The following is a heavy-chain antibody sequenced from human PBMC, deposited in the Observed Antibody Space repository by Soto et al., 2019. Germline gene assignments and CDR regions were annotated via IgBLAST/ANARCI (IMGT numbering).Heavy chain of an antibody. V-gene: IGHV3-48*01. CDR3: GKVAASGYYTVDR. D-gene: IGHD3-22*01. CDR2: IRRHTSVT. J-gene: IGHJ5*02. CDR1: ELTLSTSS. Sequence: EVQLVESGGMLVQPGGSLRLSCAASELTLSTSSMNWVRQAPGKGLEWISYIRRHTSVTAYADSVKSRFTISRASAKNSLYLQLDSLTVEDTAVYYCGKVAASGYYTVDRWGQGNLVTVSS.